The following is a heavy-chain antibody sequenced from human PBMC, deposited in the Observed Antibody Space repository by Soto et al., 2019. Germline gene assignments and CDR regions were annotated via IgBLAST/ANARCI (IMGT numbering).Heavy chain of an antibody. J-gene: IGHJ6*02. CDR2: INPNSGGT. Sequence: DSVKVSCKASGYTFTGYYMHWVRQAPGQGLEWMGWINPNSGGTNYAQKFQGWVTMTRDTSISTAYMELSRLRSDDTAVYYCARPSVGIAEIDQYYYGMDVWGQVNTVTVSS. D-gene: IGHD6-13*01. V-gene: IGHV1-2*04. CDR1: GYTFTGYY. CDR3: ARPSVGIAEIDQYYYGMDV.